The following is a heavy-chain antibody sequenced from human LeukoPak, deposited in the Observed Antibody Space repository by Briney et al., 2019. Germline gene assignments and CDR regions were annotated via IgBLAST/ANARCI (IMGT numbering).Heavy chain of an antibody. D-gene: IGHD3-10*01. CDR3: ARDPGSYLDY. CDR1: GGFISGND. CDR2: ISSSGST. J-gene: IGHJ4*01. V-gene: IGHV4-4*07. Sequence: WETLSLTCGVSGGFISGNDRRWVRQPAGKGLEWIGGISSSGSTNYNPASKRRLTMSLYKSKNQLTLKLNSVTAAHTALYYCARDPGSYLDYWGQGTLVNLSS.